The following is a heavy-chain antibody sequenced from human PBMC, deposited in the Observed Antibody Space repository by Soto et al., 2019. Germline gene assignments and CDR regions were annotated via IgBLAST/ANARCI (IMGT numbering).Heavy chain of an antibody. J-gene: IGHJ5*02. CDR1: GFTITSYS. CDR2: ITSKSTTM. CDR3: AREMGACSDSSCYPGPYDS. Sequence: LSLSCAASGFTITSYSMNWVRQAPGQGLEWVSYITSKSTTMKYADSVKGRFTVSRDNAKNSLYLQLNSLRDEDTAVYYCAREMGACSDSSCYPGPYDSWGQGTLVTVSS. D-gene: IGHD3-16*01. V-gene: IGHV3-48*02.